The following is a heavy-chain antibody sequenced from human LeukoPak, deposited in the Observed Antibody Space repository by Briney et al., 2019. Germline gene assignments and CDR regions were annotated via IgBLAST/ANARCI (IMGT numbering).Heavy chain of an antibody. J-gene: IGHJ4*02. CDR1: GYTFTNYD. CDR3: ARSTYSSPFDY. V-gene: IGHV1-8*01. CDR2: MNPNSGNT. D-gene: IGHD5-18*01. Sequence: ASVKVSCKASGYTFTNYDVNWVRQVTGQGLEWMGWMNPNSGNTGYGQKFQDRITMTRNISINTAYMELSGLKFEDTAVYYCARSTYSSPFDYWGQGSLVTVSS.